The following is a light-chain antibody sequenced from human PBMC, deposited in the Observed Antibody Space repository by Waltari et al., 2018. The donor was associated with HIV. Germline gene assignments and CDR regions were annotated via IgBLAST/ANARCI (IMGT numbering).Light chain of an antibody. J-gene: IGLJ2*01. CDR3: QSADTSPSKAI. V-gene: IGLV3-25*03. CDR1: SVSKED. CDR2: EST. Sequence: SYELTQSPSVSVSPGQTARIACFGESVSKEDVHWYQWKTGQAPVMVTYESTKRSSRMSGRFSASRSGTTATLTITGVRTEDEADYFCQSADTSPSKAIFGGGTK.